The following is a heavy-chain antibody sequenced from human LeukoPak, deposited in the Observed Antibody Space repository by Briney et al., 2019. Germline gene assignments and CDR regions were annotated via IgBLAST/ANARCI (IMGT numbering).Heavy chain of an antibody. Sequence: GGSLRLSCAASGFTFSSYAMSWVRQAPGKGLEWVSAISGSGGSTYYADSVKGRFTISRDNSKNTLYLQMNSLRAEDTAVHYCAKDHYCSSTSCSNWFDPWGQGTLVTVSS. CDR2: ISGSGGST. V-gene: IGHV3-23*01. J-gene: IGHJ5*02. D-gene: IGHD2-2*01. CDR1: GFTFSSYA. CDR3: AKDHYCSSTSCSNWFDP.